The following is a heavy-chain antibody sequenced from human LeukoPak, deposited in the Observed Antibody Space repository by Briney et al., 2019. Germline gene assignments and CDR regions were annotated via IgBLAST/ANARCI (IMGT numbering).Heavy chain of an antibody. Sequence: SQTLSLTCTVSGGSISSGDYYWSWIRQPPGKGMEWIGYIYYSGSTYYNPSLKSRVTISVDTSKNQFSLKLSSVTAADTAVYYCARVGGSYYGLGRRSYYYYYMDVWGKGTKVTVSS. J-gene: IGHJ6*03. CDR2: IYYSGST. D-gene: IGHD3-10*01. V-gene: IGHV4-30-4*08. CDR1: GGSISSGDYY. CDR3: ARVGGSYYGLGRRSYYYYYMDV.